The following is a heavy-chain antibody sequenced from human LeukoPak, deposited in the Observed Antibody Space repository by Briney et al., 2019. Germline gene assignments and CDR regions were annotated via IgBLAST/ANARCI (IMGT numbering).Heavy chain of an antibody. CDR1: GFTFDDYA. J-gene: IGHJ5*02. Sequence: GRSLRLSCAASGFTFDDYAMHWVRQAPGKGLVWVSRISPDGSTTKNADSVKGRFTISRDNARSTLFLQLNSLRAEDTAVYYCAREINKWFDPWGQGTLVTVSS. CDR2: ISPDGSTT. CDR3: AREINKWFDP. V-gene: IGHV3-74*03.